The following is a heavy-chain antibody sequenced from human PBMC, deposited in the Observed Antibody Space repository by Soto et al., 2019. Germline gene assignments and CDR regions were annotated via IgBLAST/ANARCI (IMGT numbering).Heavy chain of an antibody. CDR2: ISGSGGST. V-gene: IGHV3-23*01. J-gene: IGHJ3*02. CDR1: GFTFSSNA. D-gene: IGHD3-10*01. Sequence: GSLRLSCAAPGFTFSSNAMSWVRQAPGKGLEWVSGISGSGGSTYYADSVEGRFTISRDNSKNTLYLQMNSLRAEDTAVYYCAKDRSGGGWFEGAFDIWGQGTMVTVSS. CDR3: AKDRSGGGWFEGAFDI.